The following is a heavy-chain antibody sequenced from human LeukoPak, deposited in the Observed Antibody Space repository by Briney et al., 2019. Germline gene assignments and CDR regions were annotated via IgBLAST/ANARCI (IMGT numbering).Heavy chain of an antibody. V-gene: IGHV4-39*07. D-gene: IGHD7-27*01. CDR1: GGSISSSSCY. CDR3: ARLRIPGDFDV. CDR2: IYYSGST. J-gene: IGHJ2*01. Sequence: SETLSLTCTVSGGSISSSSCYWAWIRQSPERGLEWIGTIYYSGSTYYNASLKSRVTMSIDTSKNQFSLKLRSVTAADTALYYCARLRIPGDFDVWGRGTLVIVSS.